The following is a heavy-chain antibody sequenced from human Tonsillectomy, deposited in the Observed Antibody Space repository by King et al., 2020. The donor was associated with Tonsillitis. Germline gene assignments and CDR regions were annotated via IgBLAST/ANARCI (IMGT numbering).Heavy chain of an antibody. CDR1: GGSISSYY. CDR3: ARTLSSSWYWFDP. J-gene: IGHJ5*02. V-gene: IGHV4-59*08. CDR2: IYYSGST. Sequence: QLQESGPGLVKPSETLSLTCTVSGGSISSYYWSWIRQPPGKGLEWIGYIYYSGSTNYNPSLKSRVTISVDTSKNQFFLKLSSVTAADTAVYYCARTLSSSWYWFDPWGQGTLVTVSS. D-gene: IGHD6-13*01.